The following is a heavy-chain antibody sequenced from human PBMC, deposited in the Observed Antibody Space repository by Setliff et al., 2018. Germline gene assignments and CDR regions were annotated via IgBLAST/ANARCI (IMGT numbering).Heavy chain of an antibody. Sequence: PGESLKISCAASGFTFSDYYMNWIRQAPGKGLEWVSYISTSGNTVEYVDSVKGRFTISRDNAKNLLYLEMNSLRAEDTAVYYCARDITLTTVREGGMDVWGKGTTVTVSS. CDR1: GFTFSDYY. CDR3: ARDITLTTVREGGMDV. V-gene: IGHV3-11*04. D-gene: IGHD3-10*01. J-gene: IGHJ6*03. CDR2: ISTSGNTV.